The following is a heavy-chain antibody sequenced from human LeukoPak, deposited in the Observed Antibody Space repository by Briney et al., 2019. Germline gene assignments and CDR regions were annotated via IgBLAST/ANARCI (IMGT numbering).Heavy chain of an antibody. CDR2: ISYDGSNK. D-gene: IGHD2-15*01. CDR1: GFTFSSYG. CDR3: AKVCVRSGGSCY. V-gene: IGHV3-30*18. Sequence: PGRSLRLSCAASGFTFSSYGMHWVRQAPGKGLEWVAVISYDGSNKYYADSVEGRFTISRDNSKNTLYLQMNSLRAEDTAVYYCAKVCVRSGGSCYWGQGTLVTVSS. J-gene: IGHJ4*02.